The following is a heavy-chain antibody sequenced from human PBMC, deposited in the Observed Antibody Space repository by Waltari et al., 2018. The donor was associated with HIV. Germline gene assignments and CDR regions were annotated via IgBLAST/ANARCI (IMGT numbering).Heavy chain of an antibody. D-gene: IGHD2-21*02. J-gene: IGHJ3*02. CDR2: IKPTTGTT. CDR1: GYTFTRYY. Sequence: QVQLVQSGAEVREPGASVRLSCRASGYTFTRYYINWVRQAPGKGLEWMGIIKPTTGTTNYGQNFQGRVTMTRDTSPSTVYMELRSLTSEDTAVYYCARDGPHIVVVTVRTTDGFDIWGQGTMVIVSS. V-gene: IGHV1-46*01. CDR3: ARDGPHIVVVTVRTTDGFDI.